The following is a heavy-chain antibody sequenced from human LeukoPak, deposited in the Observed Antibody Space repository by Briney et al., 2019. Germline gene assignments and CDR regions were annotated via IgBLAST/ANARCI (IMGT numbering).Heavy chain of an antibody. CDR3: ARALYYYDSSGYYYYYYGMDV. D-gene: IGHD3-22*01. J-gene: IGHJ6*02. Sequence: GGSLRLSCAASGFTFSSYEMNWVRQAPGKGLEWVSYISSSGSTIYYADSVKGRFTISRDNAKNSLYLQMNSLRAEDTAVYYCARALYYYDSSGYYYYYYGMDVWGQGTTVTVSS. V-gene: IGHV3-48*03. CDR2: ISSSGSTI. CDR1: GFTFSSYE.